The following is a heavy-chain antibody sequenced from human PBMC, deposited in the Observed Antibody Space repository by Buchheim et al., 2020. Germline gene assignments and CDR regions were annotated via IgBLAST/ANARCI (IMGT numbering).Heavy chain of an antibody. V-gene: IGHV1-69*01. J-gene: IGHJ6*02. CDR3: ARVPPLTGYYYYYYGMDV. CDR1: GGTFSSYA. D-gene: IGHD3-9*01. Sequence: QVQLVQSGAEVKKPGSSVKVSCKASGGTFSSYAISWVRQAPGQGLEWMGGIIPIFGTANYAQKFQGRVTITADESTSPAYMELSSLRSEDTAVYYCARVPPLTGYYYYYYGMDVWGQGTT. CDR2: IIPIFGTA.